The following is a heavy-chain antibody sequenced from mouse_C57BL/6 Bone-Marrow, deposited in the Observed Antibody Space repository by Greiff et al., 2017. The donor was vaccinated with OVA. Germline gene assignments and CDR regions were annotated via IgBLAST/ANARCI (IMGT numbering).Heavy chain of an antibody. Sequence: QVQLQQPGAELARPGASVKLSCKASGYTFTSYGISWVKQRTGQGLAWIGEIYPRSGNTYSNEKLKGKATLTADKSSSTAYMALRSLTSEDSAVYFCARGGRSYDWYFDFWGTGTTVTVSS. CDR3: ARGGRSYDWYFDF. CDR1: GYTFTSYG. V-gene: IGHV1-81*01. J-gene: IGHJ1*03. D-gene: IGHD1-1*01. CDR2: IYPRSGNT.